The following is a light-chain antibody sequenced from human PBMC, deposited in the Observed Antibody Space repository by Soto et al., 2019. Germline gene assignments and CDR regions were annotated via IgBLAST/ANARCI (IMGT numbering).Light chain of an antibody. Sequence: IVLTQSPGTLSVSPGERVILSGRASQTLRNKLAWYQQKPGQAPRLLIYGGFTRATGIPARFSGSGSGTEFKLTHNSLQSEAFAISYCQQHNDCPLTVGPGHKLYLQ. CDR3: QQHNDCPLT. CDR2: GGF. CDR1: QTLRNK. J-gene: IGKJ3*01. V-gene: IGKV3-15*01.